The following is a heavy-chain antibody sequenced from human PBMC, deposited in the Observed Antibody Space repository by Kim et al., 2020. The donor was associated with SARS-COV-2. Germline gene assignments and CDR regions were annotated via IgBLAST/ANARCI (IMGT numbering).Heavy chain of an antibody. V-gene: IGHV4-31*03. CDR3: ARPTISDAFDI. D-gene: IGHD3-3*01. CDR2: IYYSGST. CDR1: GGSISSGGYY. J-gene: IGHJ3*02. Sequence: SETLSLTCTVSGGSISSGGYYWSWIRQHPGKGLEWIGYIYYSGSTYYNPSLKSRVTISVDTSKNQFSLKLSSVTAADTAVYYCARPTISDAFDIWGQGTMVTVSS.